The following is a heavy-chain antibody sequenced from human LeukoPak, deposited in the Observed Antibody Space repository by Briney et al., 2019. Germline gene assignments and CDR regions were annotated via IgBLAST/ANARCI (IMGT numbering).Heavy chain of an antibody. Sequence: ASVKVSCKASGYTFTSYDINWVRQATGQGLEWMGWMTPNSGYTGYAQKFQGRVTITRNTSITTAYMELSSLRFEATAVYYCAWGGGGLKFGFFDLWGPGTLVTVSS. CDR2: MTPNSGYT. V-gene: IGHV1-8*03. J-gene: IGHJ2*01. CDR1: GYTFTSYD. CDR3: AWGGGGLKFGFFDL. D-gene: IGHD5-24*01.